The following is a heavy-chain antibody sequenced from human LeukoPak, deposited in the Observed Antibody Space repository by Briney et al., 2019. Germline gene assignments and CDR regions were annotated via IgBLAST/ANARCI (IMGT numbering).Heavy chain of an antibody. CDR1: GGSFSGYY. J-gene: IGHJ4*02. D-gene: IGHD1-26*01. V-gene: IGHV4-34*01. CDR2: INHSGST. Sequence: SETLSLTCAVYGGSFSGYYWSWIRQPPGKGLGWIGEINHSGSTNYNPSLKSRVTISVDTSKNQFSLKLSSVTAAQTAVYYCAKDRGVVGATSLDFWGQGTLVTVSS. CDR3: AKDRGVVGATSLDF.